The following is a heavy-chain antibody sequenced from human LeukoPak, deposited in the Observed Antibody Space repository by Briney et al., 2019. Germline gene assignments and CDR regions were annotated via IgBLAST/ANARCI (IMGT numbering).Heavy chain of an antibody. CDR3: ATGGWQQLVLFDF. J-gene: IGHJ4*02. Sequence: ASVKVSCKASGGIFSSNAISWVRQAPGQGLEWMGRIIPILGIANYAQKFQGRVTISADKSTSTAYVELSSLRSDDTAVYYCATGGWQQLVLFDFWGQGTLVTVSS. D-gene: IGHD6-13*01. V-gene: IGHV1-69*04. CDR1: GGIFSSNA. CDR2: IIPILGIA.